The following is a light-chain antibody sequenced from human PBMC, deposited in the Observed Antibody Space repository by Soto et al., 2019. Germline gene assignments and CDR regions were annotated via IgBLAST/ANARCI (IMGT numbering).Light chain of an antibody. CDR3: QQYYSYPRT. J-gene: IGKJ1*01. CDR1: QGISSY. Sequence: AIRMTQSPSSFSASTGARVTITCRASQGISSYLAWYQQKPGKAPKLLIYAASTLQSGVPSRFSGSGSGTDFTLTISCLPSEDFATYYCQQYYSYPRTFGQGTKVEIK. V-gene: IGKV1-8*01. CDR2: AAS.